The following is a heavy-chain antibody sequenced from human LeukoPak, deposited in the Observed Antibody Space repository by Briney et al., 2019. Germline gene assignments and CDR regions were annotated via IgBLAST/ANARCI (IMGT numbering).Heavy chain of an antibody. CDR2: TYYRSKWSN. CDR1: GDSVSSNRVT. D-gene: IGHD1-26*01. J-gene: IGHJ4*02. CDR3: ARVLSGIFYD. V-gene: IGHV6-1*01. Sequence: SQPLSLTCAISGDSVSSNRVTWNWIRQSPSRGLEWLGRTYYRSKWSNDYAVSVKSRIAINPDTSKNQFSLQLNTVTPEDTAVYYCARVLSGIFYDWGQGTLVTVSS.